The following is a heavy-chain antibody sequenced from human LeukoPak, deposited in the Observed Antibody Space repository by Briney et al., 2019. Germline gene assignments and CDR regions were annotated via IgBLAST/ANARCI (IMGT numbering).Heavy chain of an antibody. CDR3: AKTTHDSSGYYYFGY. D-gene: IGHD3-22*01. V-gene: IGHV3-23*01. CDR1: GFTFSSYA. J-gene: IGHJ4*02. Sequence: GGSLRLSCAASGFTFSSYAMSWVRQAPGKGLGWVSAISGSGGSTYYADSVKGRFTISRDNSKNTLYLQMNSLRAEDTAVYYCAKTTHDSSGYYYFGYWGQGTLVTVSS. CDR2: ISGSGGST.